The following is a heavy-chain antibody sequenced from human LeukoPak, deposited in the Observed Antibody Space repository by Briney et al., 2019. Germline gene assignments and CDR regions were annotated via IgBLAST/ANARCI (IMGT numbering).Heavy chain of an antibody. V-gene: IGHV4-34*01. Sequence: SETLSLTCAVYGGSFSGYYWSWIRQPPGKGLEWIGEINHSGSTNYNPSLKSRVTISVDTSKNQFSLKLSSVTAADTAVYYCARHRTYYYYYYMDVWGKGTTVTVSS. CDR3: ARHRTYYYYYYMDV. CDR1: GGSFSGYY. CDR2: INHSGST. J-gene: IGHJ6*03.